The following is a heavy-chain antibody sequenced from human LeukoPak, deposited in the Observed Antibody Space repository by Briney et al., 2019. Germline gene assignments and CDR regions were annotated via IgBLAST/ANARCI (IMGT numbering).Heavy chain of an antibody. CDR2: ISGSGGST. V-gene: IGHV3-23*01. CDR3: AKDPLGRINSGYYMH. D-gene: IGHD3-3*01. Sequence: PGGSLRLSCAASGFSFSSYAMSWVRQAPGKGLEWVSAISGSGGSTYYADSVKGRFTISRDNSKNTLYLQMNSLRAEDTAVYYCAKDPLGRINSGYYMHWGQGTLVTVSS. CDR1: GFSFSSYA. J-gene: IGHJ4*02.